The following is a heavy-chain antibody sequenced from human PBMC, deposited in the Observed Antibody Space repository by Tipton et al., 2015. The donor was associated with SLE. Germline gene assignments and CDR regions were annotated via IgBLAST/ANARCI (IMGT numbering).Heavy chain of an antibody. CDR3: ARHPNWGYFDH. CDR1: GFTFSSYS. J-gene: IGHJ4*02. V-gene: IGHV3-21*04. Sequence: SLRLSCAASGFTFSSYSMNWVRQAPGKGLEWVSSISSSSDYTYYADSVKGRFTISGDNSRHTLFLQMDSLRVEDTAVYYCARHPNWGYFDHWGQGTLVTVSS. CDR2: ISSSSDYT. D-gene: IGHD7-27*01.